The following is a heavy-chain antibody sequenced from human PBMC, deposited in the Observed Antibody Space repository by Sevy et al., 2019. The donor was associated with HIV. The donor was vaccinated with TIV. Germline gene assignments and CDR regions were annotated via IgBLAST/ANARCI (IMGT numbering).Heavy chain of an antibody. Sequence: GGSLRLSCAASGFSFSSYEMNWVRQAPGKGLEWVSGIYPSGDSTFYADSVKGRFTISRDNSKSTLYPQMNSLGADDTAVFYCANLGGGSISTRDNWGRGTLVTVSS. CDR1: GFSFSSYE. CDR2: IYPSGDST. J-gene: IGHJ4*02. D-gene: IGHD3-16*01. CDR3: ANLGGGSISTRDN. V-gene: IGHV3-23*01.